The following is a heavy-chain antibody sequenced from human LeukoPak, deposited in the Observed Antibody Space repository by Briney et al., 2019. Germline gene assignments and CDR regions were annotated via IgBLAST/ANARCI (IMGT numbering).Heavy chain of an antibody. V-gene: IGHV4-34*01. CDR2: INHSGST. D-gene: IGHD2-15*01. CDR1: GGSFSGYY. Sequence: SETLSLTCAVYGGSFSGYYWSWIRQPPGKGLEWIGEINHSGSTNCNPSLKGRVTISVDTSKNQFSLKLSSVTAADTAVYYCARARRGPLARYFDYWGQGTLVTVSS. J-gene: IGHJ4*02. CDR3: ARARRGPLARYFDY.